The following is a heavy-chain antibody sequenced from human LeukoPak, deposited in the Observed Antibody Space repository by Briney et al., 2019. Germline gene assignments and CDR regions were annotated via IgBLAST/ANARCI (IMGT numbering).Heavy chain of an antibody. V-gene: IGHV3-23*01. J-gene: IGHJ4*02. CDR2: LSGSGGST. CDR3: AKDSRGSSVRVFDC. Sequence: PGGSLRLSCAASGFPINNYAMTWVRQVPGRGLEWVSSLSGSGGSTYYADSVKGRFTISRDNFKNTLYLQMNNLRPEDTAVYYCAKDSRGSSVRVFDCWGQGTLVTVSS. CDR1: GFPINNYA.